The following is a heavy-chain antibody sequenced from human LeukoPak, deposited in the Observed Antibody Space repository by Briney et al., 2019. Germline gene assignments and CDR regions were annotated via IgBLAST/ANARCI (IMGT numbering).Heavy chain of an antibody. D-gene: IGHD2-2*01. J-gene: IGHJ6*02. CDR3: AREHLDCSSTSCPPTYYYYGMDV. CDR2: ISNSGGSI. CDR1: GFTFRDDY. V-gene: IGHV3-11*01. Sequence: GRSLTLCCAASGFTFRDDYMSSFLRDPGKGVVGVSYISNSGGSIYYADSVEGRFTISRDNAKNSLYLQMNSLRAEDTAVYYCAREHLDCSSTSCPPTYYYYGMDVWGQGTTVTVSS.